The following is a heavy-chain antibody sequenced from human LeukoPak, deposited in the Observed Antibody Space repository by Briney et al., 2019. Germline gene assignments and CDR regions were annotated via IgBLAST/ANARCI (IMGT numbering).Heavy chain of an antibody. J-gene: IGHJ5*02. V-gene: IGHV1-2*02. D-gene: IGHD3-16*02. CDR2: VNPNSGGT. Sequence: ASVKVSCKASGYTLTGYYMHWVRQAPGQGLEWMGWVNPNSGGTKYAQKFQGRVTMTRDTSISTAYMELSRLRSDDTAMYYCARDKLGLGELSLYDQWGQGTLVTVFS. CDR3: ARDKLGLGELSLYDQ. CDR1: GYTLTGYY.